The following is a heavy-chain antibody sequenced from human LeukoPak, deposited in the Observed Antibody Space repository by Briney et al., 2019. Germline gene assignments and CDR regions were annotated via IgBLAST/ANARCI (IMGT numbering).Heavy chain of an antibody. V-gene: IGHV4-31*03. CDR2: IFYSGST. CDR1: GGSISSGGYY. D-gene: IGHD2-8*01. J-gene: IGHJ4*02. Sequence: SETLSLTCTVSGGSISSGGYYWSWIRQHPGKGLEWIGYIFYSGSTYYNPSLKSRVTISVDTSKNQFSLKLSSVTAADTAVYYCARDLGYCTNGVCHTRFDYWGQGTLVAVSS. CDR3: ARDLGYCTNGVCHTRFDY.